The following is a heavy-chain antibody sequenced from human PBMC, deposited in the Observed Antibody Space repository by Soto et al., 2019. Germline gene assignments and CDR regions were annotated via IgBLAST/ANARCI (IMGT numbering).Heavy chain of an antibody. V-gene: IGHV1-3*01. J-gene: IGHJ4*02. CDR1: GYTFTSYA. CDR2: INAGNGNT. Sequence: QVQLVQSGAEVKKPGASVKVSCKASGYTFTSYAMRWVRQAPGQRLEWMGWINAGNGNTKYSQKFQGRVTITRDTSASTAYMELSSLSSEDTAVYYCARAGIAAAGTNPYYFDYWGQGTLVTVSS. CDR3: ARAGIAAAGTNPYYFDY. D-gene: IGHD6-13*01.